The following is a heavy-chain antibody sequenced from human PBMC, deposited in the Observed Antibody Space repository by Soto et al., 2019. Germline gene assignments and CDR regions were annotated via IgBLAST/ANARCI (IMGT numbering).Heavy chain of an antibody. Sequence: PGGSLRLSCAASGFTFSSYSMHWVRQAPGKGLEWVAAMSYDENSKYFADSVKGRFTISRDNSKNTLSLQMNSLGPEDSAVYYCVRGLGSGYLHFYYYYYGMDVWGQGTTVTVYS. D-gene: IGHD3-3*01. CDR3: VRGLGSGYLHFYYYYYGMDV. J-gene: IGHJ6*02. V-gene: IGHV3-30-3*01. CDR1: GFTFSSYS. CDR2: MSYDENSK.